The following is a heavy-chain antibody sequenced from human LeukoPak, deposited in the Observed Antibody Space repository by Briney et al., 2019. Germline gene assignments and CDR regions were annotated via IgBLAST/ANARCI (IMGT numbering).Heavy chain of an antibody. CDR3: AQGNKDYGDNARGLSDY. V-gene: IGHV1-8*02. D-gene: IGHD4-17*01. CDR1: GGTFSSYA. CDR2: MNPNSGNT. Sequence: GASVKVSCKASGGTFSSYAINWVRQATGQGLEWMGWMNPNSGNTGYAQKFQGRVTMTRNTSITTAYMELSSLRSEDTAVYYCAQGNKDYGDNARGLSDYWGQGTLVTVSS. J-gene: IGHJ4*02.